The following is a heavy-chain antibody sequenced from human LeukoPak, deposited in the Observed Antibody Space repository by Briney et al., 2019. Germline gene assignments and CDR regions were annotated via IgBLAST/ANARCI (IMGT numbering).Heavy chain of an antibody. Sequence: SETLSLTCTVSGGSISSSSYYWGWIRQPPGKGLEWIGSIYYSGSTYYNPSLKSRVTISVDTSKNQFSLKLSSVTAADTAVYYCASTFQGNFDYWGQGTLVTVSS. CDR1: GGSISSSSYY. J-gene: IGHJ4*02. V-gene: IGHV4-39*07. CDR3: ASTFQGNFDY. D-gene: IGHD2/OR15-2a*01. CDR2: IYYSGST.